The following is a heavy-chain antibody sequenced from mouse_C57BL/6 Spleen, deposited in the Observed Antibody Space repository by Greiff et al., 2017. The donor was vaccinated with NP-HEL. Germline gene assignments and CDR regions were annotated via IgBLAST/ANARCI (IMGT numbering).Heavy chain of an antibody. Sequence: VQLQQSGPELVKPGASVKISCKASGYSFTGYYMNWVKQSPEKSLEWIGEINPSTGGTTYNQKFKAKATLTVDKSSSTAYMQLKSLTSEDSAVYYCARQGSFYDGYHYAMDYWGQGTSVTVSS. V-gene: IGHV1-42*01. D-gene: IGHD2-3*01. CDR3: ARQGSFYDGYHYAMDY. J-gene: IGHJ4*01. CDR1: GYSFTGYY. CDR2: INPSTGGT.